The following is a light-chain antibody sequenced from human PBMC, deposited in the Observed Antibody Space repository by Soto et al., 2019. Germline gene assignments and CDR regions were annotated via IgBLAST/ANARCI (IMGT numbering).Light chain of an antibody. J-gene: IGLJ1*01. Sequence: QSALTQPASVSGSPGQSITISCTGTSSDVGGYNYVSWYQRHPGKAPKLVIYDVSNRPSGVSNRFSGSKTGNTASLTISGLQAEDEADYYCSSYTSGSTLYVFGTGTKVTVL. CDR1: SSDVGGYNY. V-gene: IGLV2-14*01. CDR2: DVS. CDR3: SSYTSGSTLYV.